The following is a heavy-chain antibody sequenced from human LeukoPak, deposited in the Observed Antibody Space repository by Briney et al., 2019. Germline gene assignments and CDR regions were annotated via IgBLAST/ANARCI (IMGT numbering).Heavy chain of an antibody. Sequence: SETLSLTCTASGVSISSGSYYWSWIRPPAGKGLDWIGRIYTSGSTNYNPSLKRRVTISVDTSKNQFSLKLSSVTAADTAVYYCAREGIPDILTGYASDYWGQGTLVTVSS. CDR2: IYTSGST. J-gene: IGHJ4*02. V-gene: IGHV4-61*02. CDR1: GVSISSGSYY. D-gene: IGHD3-9*01. CDR3: AREGIPDILTGYASDY.